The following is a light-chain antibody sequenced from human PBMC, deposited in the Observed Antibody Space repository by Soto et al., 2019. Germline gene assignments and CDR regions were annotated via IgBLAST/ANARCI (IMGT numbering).Light chain of an antibody. CDR2: DVG. Sequence: QPVLTQPASVSGSPGQSITISCTGTSSDIANSNYLSWYQQHPGKAPKLIIYDVGNRPSGVSNRFSGSKSGNTASLTISGLQAEDEADYYCNSYTIISPLVFGGGTKLTVL. CDR1: SSDIANSNY. CDR3: NSYTIISPLV. J-gene: IGLJ2*01. V-gene: IGLV2-14*03.